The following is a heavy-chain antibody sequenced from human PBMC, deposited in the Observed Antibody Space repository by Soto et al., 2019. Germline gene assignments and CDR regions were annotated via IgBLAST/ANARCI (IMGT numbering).Heavy chain of an antibody. CDR2: IIPIFGTA. CDR3: ARVGLNDYGGIGENWFDP. CDR1: GGTFSSYA. J-gene: IGHJ5*02. Sequence: GASVKVSCKASGGTFSSYAISWVRQAPGQGLEWMGGIIPIFGTANYAQKFQGRVTITADESTSTAYMELSSPRSEDTAVYYCARVGLNDYGGIGENWFDPWGQGTLVTVSS. D-gene: IGHD4-17*01. V-gene: IGHV1-69*13.